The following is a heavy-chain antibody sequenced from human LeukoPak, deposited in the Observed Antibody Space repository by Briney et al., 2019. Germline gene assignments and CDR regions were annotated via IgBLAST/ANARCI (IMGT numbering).Heavy chain of an antibody. V-gene: IGHV3-23*01. D-gene: IGHD1-7*01. CDR2: ISGSGGST. J-gene: IGHJ4*02. Sequence: GGSLRLSCAASGFSFSSYAMSWVRQAPGKGLEWVSAISGSGGSTYYADSVKGRFTISRDNSKNTLYLQMNSLRAEDTAVYYCAKDQITGTRASGLNWGQGTLVTVSS. CDR1: GFSFSSYA. CDR3: AKDQITGTRASGLN.